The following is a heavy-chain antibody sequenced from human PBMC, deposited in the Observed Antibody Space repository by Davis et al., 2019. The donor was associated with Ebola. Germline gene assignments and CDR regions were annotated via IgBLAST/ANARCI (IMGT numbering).Heavy chain of an antibody. CDR1: GFTFSSYA. D-gene: IGHD3-9*01. CDR2: ISGSGGST. CDR3: AKDLTILYYYGMDV. J-gene: IGHJ6*02. V-gene: IGHV3-23*01. Sequence: PGGSLRLSCAASGFTFSSYAMSWVRQAPGKGLEWVSAISGSGGSTYYADSVKGRFTISRDNSKNTLYLQMNSLRAGDTAVYYCAKDLTILYYYGMDVWGQGTTVTVSS.